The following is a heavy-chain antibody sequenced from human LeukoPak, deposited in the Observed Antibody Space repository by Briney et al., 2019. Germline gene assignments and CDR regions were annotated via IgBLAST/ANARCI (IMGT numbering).Heavy chain of an antibody. J-gene: IGHJ4*02. CDR3: ARGRMVEY. CDR1: GGSIISYY. D-gene: IGHD2-8*01. Sequence: SETLSLTCTVSGGSIISYYWSWIRQPPGKGLEWIGYIYYSGSTNYNPSLKSRVTISVDTSKNQFSLKLSSVTAADTAVYYCARGRMVEYWGQGTLVTVSS. CDR2: IYYSGST. V-gene: IGHV4-59*12.